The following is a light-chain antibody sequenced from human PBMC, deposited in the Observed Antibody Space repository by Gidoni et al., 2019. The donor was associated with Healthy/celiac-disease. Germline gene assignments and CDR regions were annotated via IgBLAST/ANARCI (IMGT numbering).Light chain of an antibody. CDR3: QQYYSTSLT. CDR1: QSVLYSSNNKTY. CDR2: WAS. Sequence: DIVMTQSPDSLAVSLGARANINCKSSQSVLYSSNNKTYLAWYKQKPGQPPKLLIYWASTREAGVPDRFSGSGSGTDFTLTISSLQAEDVAVYYCQQYYSTSLTFGGGTKVEIK. V-gene: IGKV4-1*01. J-gene: IGKJ4*01.